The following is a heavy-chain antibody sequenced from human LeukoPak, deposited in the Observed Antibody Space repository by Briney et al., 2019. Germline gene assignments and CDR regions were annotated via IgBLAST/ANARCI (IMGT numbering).Heavy chain of an antibody. V-gene: IGHV3-11*03. J-gene: IGHJ4*02. CDR1: GFTFSASY. CDR3: ARRSGIAVAGAFDY. Sequence: GGSLRLSCVASGFTFSASYMTWVRQPPGKGLEWLSYISENSGDTNYADSVKGRFTISRDNSKNTLYLQMNSLRAEDTAVYYCARRSGIAVAGAFDYWGQGTLVTVSS. D-gene: IGHD6-19*01. CDR2: ISENSGDT.